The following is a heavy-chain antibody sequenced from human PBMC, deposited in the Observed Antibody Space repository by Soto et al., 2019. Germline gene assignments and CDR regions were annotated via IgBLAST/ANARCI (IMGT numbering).Heavy chain of an antibody. CDR3: TRHAIGVVVPAAIRN. Sequence: SETLSLTCAVSGGSISSSSYYWDWIRQPPGKGLEWIGTIYYTGTSNYNPSLKSRVTISVDTSKNQFSLNLSSVTAADTAVYYCTRHAIGVVVPAAIRNWGQGSLVTVSS. V-gene: IGHV4-39*01. CDR2: IYYTGTS. D-gene: IGHD2-15*01. J-gene: IGHJ4*02. CDR1: GGSISSSSYY.